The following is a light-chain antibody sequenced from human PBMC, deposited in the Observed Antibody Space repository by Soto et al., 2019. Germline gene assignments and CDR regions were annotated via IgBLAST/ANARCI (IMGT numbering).Light chain of an antibody. CDR1: SSNIGSDT. J-gene: IGLJ3*02. V-gene: IGLV1-44*01. CDR2: TND. Sequence: QSVLTQPPSASGTPGQRVTISCSGSSSNIGSDTVNWYQQFPGTAPKLLFYTNDQRPSGVPDRFSGSKSGTSASLAISGLRSEDEADYYCAAWDDSLSGPVFGGGTKLTVL. CDR3: AAWDDSLSGPV.